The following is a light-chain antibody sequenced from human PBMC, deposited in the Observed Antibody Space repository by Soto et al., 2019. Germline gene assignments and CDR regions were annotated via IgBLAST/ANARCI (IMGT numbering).Light chain of an antibody. CDR1: QSVSNY. CDR3: QQRSNWPPIT. J-gene: IGKJ5*01. V-gene: IGKV3-11*01. Sequence: EIVMTQSPATLSVSLGGRATLSCRAGQSVSNYLAWYQQKPGQAPRLLIHDASNRATGIPARFSGSGSGTDFTLTISSLEPEDFAVYYCQQRSNWPPITFGQGTRLENK. CDR2: DAS.